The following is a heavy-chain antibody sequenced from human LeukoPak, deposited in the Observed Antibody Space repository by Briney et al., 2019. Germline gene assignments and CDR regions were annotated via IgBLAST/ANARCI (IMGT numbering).Heavy chain of an antibody. CDR2: IHSSGST. D-gene: IGHD3-22*01. V-gene: IGHV4-38-2*02. J-gene: IGHJ4*02. Sequence: KVSETLSLTCTVSGYSISSGYYWGWIRQPPGKRLEWVGSIHSSGSTYYNPSLKSQVTISVDTSKNRFSLKLSSVTAADTAVYYCARDLLNYYDSSGPFDYWGQGTLVTVSS. CDR3: ARDLLNYYDSSGPFDY. CDR1: GYSISSGYY.